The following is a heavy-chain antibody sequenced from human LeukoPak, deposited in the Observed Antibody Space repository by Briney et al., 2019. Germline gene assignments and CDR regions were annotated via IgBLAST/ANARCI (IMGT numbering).Heavy chain of an antibody. Sequence: SETLSLTCTVSGGSISSSSYYWGWIRQPPGKGLYWIGSIYYRGSTYYNPSLRSRLTISVDTSKNQFSLKVSSVTAADTAVYYCARLGSSSEGPLDYWGQGTLVTVSS. CDR2: IYYRGST. CDR3: ARLGSSSEGPLDY. CDR1: GGSISSSSYY. V-gene: IGHV4-39*01. J-gene: IGHJ4*02. D-gene: IGHD6-13*01.